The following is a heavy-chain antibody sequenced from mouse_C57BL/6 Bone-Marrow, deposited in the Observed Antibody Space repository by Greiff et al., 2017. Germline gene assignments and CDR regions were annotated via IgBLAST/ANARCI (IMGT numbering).Heavy chain of an antibody. J-gene: IGHJ1*03. CDR3: ARQSYDGYPWYFDV. CDR2: ISSGGSYT. Sequence: EVQLVESGGDLVKPGGSLKLSCAASGFTFSSYGMSWVRQTPDKRLEWVATISSGGSYTYYPDSVKGRFTISRDNAKNTLYLQMSSLKSEDTAMYYCARQSYDGYPWYFDVWGTGTTVTVSS. V-gene: IGHV5-6*01. D-gene: IGHD2-3*01. CDR1: GFTFSSYG.